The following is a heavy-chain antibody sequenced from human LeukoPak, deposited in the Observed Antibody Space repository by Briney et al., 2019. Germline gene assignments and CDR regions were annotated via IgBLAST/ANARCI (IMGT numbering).Heavy chain of an antibody. J-gene: IGHJ4*02. CDR1: GFPFDSYG. D-gene: IGHD6-13*01. CDR2: ISWNSGNI. Sequence: GGSLRLSCAASGFPFDSYGMHWVRPGPGKGLEWVSGISWNSGNIVYADSVKGRFPISRDNAKKSLYLQMNSLRPEDTALYYCAADSSSWFPVDFDFWGQGALVTVSS. V-gene: IGHV3-9*01. CDR3: AADSSSWFPVDFDF.